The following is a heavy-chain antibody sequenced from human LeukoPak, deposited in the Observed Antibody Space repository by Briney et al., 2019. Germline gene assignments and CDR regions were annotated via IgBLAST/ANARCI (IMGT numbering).Heavy chain of an antibody. CDR2: IYSGGTT. CDR3: ARGGRDGYNFGNLFDY. J-gene: IGHJ4*02. CDR1: GFTVSRNY. D-gene: IGHD5-24*01. Sequence: AGRSLRLSCAASGFTVSRNYMSWVRQAPGKGLEWVSVIYSGGTTYYADSVKGRFTISRDNSKNTLYLQMNSLRAEDTAVYYCARGGRDGYNFGNLFDYWGQGTLVTVSS. V-gene: IGHV3-53*01.